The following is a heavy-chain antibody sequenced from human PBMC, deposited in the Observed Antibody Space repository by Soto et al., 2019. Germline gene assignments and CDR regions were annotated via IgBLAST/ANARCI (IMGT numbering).Heavy chain of an antibody. CDR3: AKATVTTWACGMDV. J-gene: IGHJ6*02. V-gene: IGHV3-23*01. CDR2: ISGSGGST. CDR1: GFTFSSYA. D-gene: IGHD4-4*01. Sequence: GESLKISCAASGFTFSSYAMSWVRQAPGKGLEWVSAISGSGGSTYYADSVKGRFTISRDNSKNTLYLQMNSLRAEDTAVYYCAKATVTTWACGMDVWGQGTTVTVSS.